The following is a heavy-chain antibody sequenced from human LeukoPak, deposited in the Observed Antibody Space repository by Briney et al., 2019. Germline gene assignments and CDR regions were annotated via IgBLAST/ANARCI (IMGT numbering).Heavy chain of an antibody. CDR3: ARGGSYPTSNDY. D-gene: IGHD1-26*01. Sequence: SETLSLTCTIYGGPFNGYYWSWIRQPPGKGLEWIGEINHSGTTNYDPSLESRVTISVDTSKNQFSLKLSSMTAADTAVYYCARGGSYPTSNDYWGQGTLVTVSS. CDR1: GGPFNGYY. V-gene: IGHV4-34*01. CDR2: INHSGTT. J-gene: IGHJ4*02.